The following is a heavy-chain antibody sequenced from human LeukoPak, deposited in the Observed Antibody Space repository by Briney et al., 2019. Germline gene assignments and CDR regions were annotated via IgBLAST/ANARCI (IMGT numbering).Heavy chain of an antibody. CDR2: ICFSGNT. Sequence: SETLSLTCTVSGYSINSGDYWGWTRQPPGKGLEWIGSICFSGNTYYNPSLKTRVTISIDTSKNQFSLKLTSVTAADTAIFYCASGYFVHTFDFWGQGTLGTVSS. V-gene: IGHV4-38-2*02. D-gene: IGHD2-2*03. J-gene: IGHJ4*02. CDR1: GYSINSGDY. CDR3: ASGYFVHTFDF.